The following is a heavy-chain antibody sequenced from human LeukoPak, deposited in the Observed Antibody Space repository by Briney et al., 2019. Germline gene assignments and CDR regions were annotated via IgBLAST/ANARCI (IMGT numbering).Heavy chain of an antibody. V-gene: IGHV3-21*01. CDR3: ARSHDNYYYYYMDV. CDR2: ISSSSSYI. CDR1: GFTFSSYS. J-gene: IGHJ6*03. D-gene: IGHD3-9*01. Sequence: HGGSLRLSCAASGFTFSSYSMNWVRQAPGKGLEWVSSISSSSSYIYYADSVKGRFTISRDNAKNSLYLQMNSLRAEDTAVYCCARSHDNYYYYYMDVWGKGTTVTVSS.